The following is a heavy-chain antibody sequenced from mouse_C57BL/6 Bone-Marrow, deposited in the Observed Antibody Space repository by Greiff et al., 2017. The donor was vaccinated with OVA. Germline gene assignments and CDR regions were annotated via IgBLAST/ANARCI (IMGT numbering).Heavy chain of an antibody. CDR3: AREGDGNYDYYAMDY. V-gene: IGHV2-2*01. D-gene: IGHD2-1*01. CDR2: IWSGGST. Sequence: VKLQESGPGLVQPSQSLSITCTVSGFSLTSYGVHWVRQSPGKGLEWLGVIWSGGSTDYNAAFISRLSISKDNSKSQVFFKMNSLQADDTAIYYGAREGDGNYDYYAMDYWGQGTSVTVSS. J-gene: IGHJ4*01. CDR1: GFSLTSYG.